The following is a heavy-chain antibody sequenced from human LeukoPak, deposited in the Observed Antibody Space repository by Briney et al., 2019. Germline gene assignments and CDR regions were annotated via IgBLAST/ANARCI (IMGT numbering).Heavy chain of an antibody. CDR1: GYIFTIYW. CDR3: ARLSGGSSLRNDAFDV. Sequence: GESLKISCQGSGYIFTIYWIAWVRQMPGKGLEWMGIIYPDDSKTRYSPSFQGQVTISVDKSIRTAYLQWNSLKASDTAMYYCARLSGGSSLRNDAFDVWGQGTIVTVSS. D-gene: IGHD1-26*01. CDR2: IYPDDSKT. J-gene: IGHJ3*01. V-gene: IGHV5-51*01.